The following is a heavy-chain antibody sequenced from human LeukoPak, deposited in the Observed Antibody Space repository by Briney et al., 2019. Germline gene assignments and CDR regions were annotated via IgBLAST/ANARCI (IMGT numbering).Heavy chain of an antibody. D-gene: IGHD3-10*01. Sequence: SETLSLTCTVSGGSISSGSYYWSWIRQPAGKGLEWIGRIYTSGSTNYNPSLKSRVTISVDTSKNQFSLKLSSVTAADTAVYYCARRARTMVRGRWESGAFDIWGQGTMVTVSS. CDR3: ARRARTMVRGRWESGAFDI. CDR1: GGSISSGSYY. CDR2: IYTSGST. J-gene: IGHJ3*02. V-gene: IGHV4-61*02.